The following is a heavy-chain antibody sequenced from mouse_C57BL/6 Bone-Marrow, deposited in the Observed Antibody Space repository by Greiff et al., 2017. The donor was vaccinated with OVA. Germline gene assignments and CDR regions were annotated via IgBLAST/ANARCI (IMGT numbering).Heavy chain of an antibody. CDR3: ARYGYDGSSYLYFDV. D-gene: IGHD1-1*01. CDR1: GYTFTSYG. CDR2: IYPRSGNT. J-gene: IGHJ1*03. V-gene: IGHV1-81*01. Sequence: QVQLQQSGAELARPGASVKMSCKASGYTFTSYGISWVKQRTGQGLEWIGEIYPRSGNTYYNEKFKGKATLTADKSSSTAYMELRSLTSEDSAVYLCARYGYDGSSYLYFDVWGTGTTVTVSS.